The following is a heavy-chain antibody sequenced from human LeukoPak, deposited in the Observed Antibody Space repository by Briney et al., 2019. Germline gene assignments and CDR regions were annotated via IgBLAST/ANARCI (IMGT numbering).Heavy chain of an antibody. Sequence: ASVKVSCKASGYTFTNNYLHWVRQAPGQGLEWMGMIYPRDGSTSYAQNFQGRVTVTRDTSTTTVHMELRGLRSEDTAVYYCARDQEGFDYWGQGTLVAVSS. J-gene: IGHJ4*02. CDR1: GYTFTNNY. V-gene: IGHV1-46*01. CDR2: IYPRDGST. CDR3: ARDQEGFDY.